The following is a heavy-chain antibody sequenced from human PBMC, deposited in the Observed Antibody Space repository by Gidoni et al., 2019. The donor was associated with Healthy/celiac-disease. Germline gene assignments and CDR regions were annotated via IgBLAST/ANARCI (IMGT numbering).Heavy chain of an antibody. J-gene: IGHJ4*02. Sequence: QVQLQESGPGLVKPSETLSLTCTVPGGSISSYYWSWIRQPPGKGLEWIGYIYYSGSTNYNPSLKSRVTISVDTSKNQFSLKLSSVTAADTAVYYCARRRGYSGPGTFDYWGQGTLVTVSS. CDR1: GGSISSYY. CDR2: IYYSGST. CDR3: ARRRGYSGPGTFDY. V-gene: IGHV4-59*01. D-gene: IGHD5-12*01.